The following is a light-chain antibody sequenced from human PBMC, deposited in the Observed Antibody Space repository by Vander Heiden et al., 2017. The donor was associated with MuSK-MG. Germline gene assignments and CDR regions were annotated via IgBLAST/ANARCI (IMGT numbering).Light chain of an antibody. J-gene: IGLJ1*01. V-gene: IGLV2-23*02. CDR3: CSYAGSTTFMV. CDR2: EVS. Sequence: QSALTQPASVSGSPGQSITISCTGTSSDVGSYNLVSWYQHHPGKAPKLMIYEVSKRPSGVSNRFSGSKSGNTASLTISGLQAEDEADYFCCSYAGSTTFMVFGTGTKLTVL. CDR1: SSDVGSYNL.